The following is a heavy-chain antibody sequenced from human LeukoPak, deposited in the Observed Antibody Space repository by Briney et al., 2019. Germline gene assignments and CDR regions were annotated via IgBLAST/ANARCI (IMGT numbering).Heavy chain of an antibody. CDR3: AKVLRWTNFDY. V-gene: IGHV3-23*01. CDR1: VLTLSTYG. CDR2: TSGSADNK. Sequence: PGGSLRLSCAASVLTLSTYGMSWVRQAPGKGLEWVSATSGSADNKYYADSVKGRFTISRDNSKNTLYLQMNSVRTEDTAVYYCAKVLRWTNFDYWGQGTLVTVSS. J-gene: IGHJ4*02. D-gene: IGHD4-23*01.